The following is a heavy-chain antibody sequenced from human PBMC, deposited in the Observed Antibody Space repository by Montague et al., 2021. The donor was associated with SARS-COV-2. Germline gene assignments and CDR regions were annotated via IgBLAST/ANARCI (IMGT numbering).Heavy chain of an antibody. CDR2: MFYTGST. CDR3: ARSSVRDYYFDY. V-gene: IGHV4-31*11. Sequence: TLSLTCAVSGAPVNRGLYYWSWIRRHPGKGLEWIGYMFYTGSTYYNRSLKSRLTISLDASKNQFSLSLSSVTAADTAIYYCARSSVRDYYFDYWGQGTLVSVS. J-gene: IGHJ4*02. CDR1: GAPVNRGLYY. D-gene: IGHD3-10*01.